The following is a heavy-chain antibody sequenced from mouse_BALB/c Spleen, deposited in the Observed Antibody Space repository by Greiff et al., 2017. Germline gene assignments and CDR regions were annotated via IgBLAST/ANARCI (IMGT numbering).Heavy chain of an antibody. D-gene: IGHD2-1*01. V-gene: IGHV4-1*02. J-gene: IGHJ2*01. CDR3: ARPSYGNSYYFDY. Sequence: EVKVIESGGGLVQPGGSLKLSCAASGFDFSRYWMSWVRQAPGKGLEWIGEINPDSSTINYTPSLKDKFIISRDNAKNTLYLQMSKVRSEDTALYYCARPSYGNSYYFDYWGQGTTLTVSA. CDR1: GFDFSRYW. CDR2: INPDSSTI.